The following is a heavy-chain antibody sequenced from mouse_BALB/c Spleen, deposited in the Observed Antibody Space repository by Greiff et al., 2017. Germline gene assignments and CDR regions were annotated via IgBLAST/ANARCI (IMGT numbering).Heavy chain of an antibody. D-gene: IGHD1-1*01. CDR3: TGGYYEG. V-gene: IGHV1S127*01. Sequence: VQLQQPGAELVKPGASVKMSCKASGYTFTSYWMHWVKRRPGQGLEWIGVIDPSDSYTSYNQKFKGKATLTVDTSSSTAYMQLSSLTSEDSAVYYCTGGYYEGWGQGTLVTVSA. CDR1: GYTFTSYW. CDR2: IDPSDSYT. J-gene: IGHJ3*01.